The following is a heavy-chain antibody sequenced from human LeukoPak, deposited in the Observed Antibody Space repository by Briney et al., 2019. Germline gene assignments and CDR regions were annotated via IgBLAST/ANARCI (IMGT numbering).Heavy chain of an antibody. CDR2: IYSGGST. Sequence: GGSLRLSCAAAGFTVSSNYLSWVRQAPGKGLEWVSIIYSGGSTYYADSVKGRFTISRDNSKNTLYLQMNSLRAEDTAVYYCARHRGYCSSTSCYPYYFDFWGQGALVTVSS. CDR1: GFTVSSNY. V-gene: IGHV3-66*04. J-gene: IGHJ4*02. CDR3: ARHRGYCSSTSCYPYYFDF. D-gene: IGHD2-2*01.